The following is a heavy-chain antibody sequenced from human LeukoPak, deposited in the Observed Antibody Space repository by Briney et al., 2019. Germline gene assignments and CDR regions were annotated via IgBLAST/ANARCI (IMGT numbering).Heavy chain of an antibody. Sequence: GASVKVSCKASGYTFTGYYMHWVRQAPGQGLEWMGWINLNSGGANYPQKFQDRVTMTRDTSTSTAYMELSRLRSNDTAVYYCARSPHILTGENFDYWGQGTLVTVSS. D-gene: IGHD3-9*01. CDR1: GYTFTGYY. CDR3: ARSPHILTGENFDY. CDR2: INLNSGGA. J-gene: IGHJ4*02. V-gene: IGHV1-2*02.